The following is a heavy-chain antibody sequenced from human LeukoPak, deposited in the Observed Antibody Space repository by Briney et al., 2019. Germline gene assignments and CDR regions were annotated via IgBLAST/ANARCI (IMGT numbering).Heavy chain of an antibody. V-gene: IGHV3-30*02. CDR3: AKDSSDYYFDY. CDR1: GFTFRSYG. CDR2: IWNDKITK. Sequence: AGGSLRLSCVAYGFTFRSYGIHWVRQAPGKGLEWLAFIWNDKITKNYADSVKGRFTISRDNSKNTLYLQMNSVRSDYTAVYYCAKDSSDYYFDYWGQGTLVTVSS. D-gene: IGHD3-22*01. J-gene: IGHJ4*02.